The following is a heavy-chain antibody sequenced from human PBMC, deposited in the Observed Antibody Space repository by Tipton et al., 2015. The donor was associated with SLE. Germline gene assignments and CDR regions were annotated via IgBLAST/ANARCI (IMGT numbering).Heavy chain of an antibody. CDR3: ARRDYYDSSFY. Sequence: TLSLTCTVSGASISSGSYYWSWIRQPAGKGLEWIGRINTSGSTSYNPSLKSRVTISVDTSKNQFSVTLSSVTAADTAVYYCARRDYYDSSFYWGQGTLVTVSS. J-gene: IGHJ4*02. D-gene: IGHD3-22*01. CDR2: INTSGST. CDR1: GASISSGSYY. V-gene: IGHV4-61*02.